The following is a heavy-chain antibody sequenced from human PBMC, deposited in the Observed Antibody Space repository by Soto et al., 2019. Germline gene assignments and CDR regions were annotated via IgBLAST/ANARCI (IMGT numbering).Heavy chain of an antibody. J-gene: IGHJ6*03. CDR1: GGSFSGYY. D-gene: IGHD3-3*01. CDR2: INHSGST. CDR3: ARGNWMRFSEWFPPYYYYYMDV. V-gene: IGHV4-34*01. Sequence: PSETLSLTCAVYGGSFSGYYWSWIRQPPGKGLEWIGEINHSGSTNYNPSLKSRVTISVDTSKNQFSLKLSSVTAADTAVYYCARGNWMRFSEWFPPYYYYYMDVWGKGTTVTVSS.